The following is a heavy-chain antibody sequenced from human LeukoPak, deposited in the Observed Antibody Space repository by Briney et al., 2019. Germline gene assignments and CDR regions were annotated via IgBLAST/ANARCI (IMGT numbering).Heavy chain of an antibody. J-gene: IGHJ4*02. V-gene: IGHV3-30*02. CDR2: IRYDGSNK. CDR3: AKDFAVTAVKYYFDY. Sequence: PGGSLRLSCAASGFTFSTYGMHWVRQAPGKGLEWVAFIRYDGSNKYYADSVKGRFTISRDNSKNTLYLQMNSLRPEDTAVYYCAKDFAVTAVKYYFDYWGQGTLVTVSS. D-gene: IGHD2-21*02. CDR1: GFTFSTYG.